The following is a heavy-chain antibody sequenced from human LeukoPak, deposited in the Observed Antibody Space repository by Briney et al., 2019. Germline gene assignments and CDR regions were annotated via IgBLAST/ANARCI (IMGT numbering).Heavy chain of an antibody. CDR3: ARDPKPMVRGVIISYFDY. CDR1: GYTFTIYG. J-gene: IGHJ4*02. D-gene: IGHD3-10*01. Sequence: ASVKVSCKASGYTFTIYGISWVRQAPGQGLEWMGWISAYNGNTNYAQKLQGRVTMTTDTSTSTAYMELRSLRSDDTAVYYCARDPKPMVRGVIISYFDYWGQGTLVTVSS. V-gene: IGHV1-18*01. CDR2: ISAYNGNT.